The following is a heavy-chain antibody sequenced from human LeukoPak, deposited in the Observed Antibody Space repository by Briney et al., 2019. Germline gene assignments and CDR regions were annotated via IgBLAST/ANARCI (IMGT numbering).Heavy chain of an antibody. V-gene: IGHV4-4*02. CDR1: GFIVSSNY. Sequence: GSLRLSCAASGFIVSSNYMSWVRQAPGKGLEWIGSIYYSGSTYYNPSLKSRVTISVDTSKNQFSLKLSSVTAADTAVYYCARDSPDWYFDLWGRGTLVTVSS. J-gene: IGHJ2*01. CDR2: IYYSGST. CDR3: ARDSPDWYFDL.